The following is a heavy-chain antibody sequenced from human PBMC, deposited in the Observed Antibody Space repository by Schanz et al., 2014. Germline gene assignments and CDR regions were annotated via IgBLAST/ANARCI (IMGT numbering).Heavy chain of an antibody. CDR3: ARDRGHGDLPGDI. CDR2: ISYSGST. J-gene: IGHJ3*02. Sequence: QVQLQESGPGLVKPSQTLSLTCTVSGGSVSSGGDYWSWIRQHPGKGLEWIGFISYSGSTYYNPSLKSRVTISINTSKNQFSANLSSATAADAAVYYCARDRGHGDLPGDIWGQGTMVTVSS. V-gene: IGHV4-31*03. D-gene: IGHD4-17*01. CDR1: GGSVSSGGDY.